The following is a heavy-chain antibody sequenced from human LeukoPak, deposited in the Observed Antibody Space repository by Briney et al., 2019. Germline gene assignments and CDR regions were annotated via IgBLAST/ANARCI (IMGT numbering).Heavy chain of an antibody. D-gene: IGHD4-23*01. J-gene: IGHJ4*02. CDR2: IWFDGSNK. V-gene: IGHV3-33*01. Sequence: GGSLRLSCAASGFPFSTYGMHWLRQAPGKGLEWVAVIWFDGSNKYYADSVKGRFTISRDNSKNTLYLQMDSLRGEDTAVYYCARAGGPFDYWGQGILVTVSS. CDR1: GFPFSTYG. CDR3: ARAGGPFDY.